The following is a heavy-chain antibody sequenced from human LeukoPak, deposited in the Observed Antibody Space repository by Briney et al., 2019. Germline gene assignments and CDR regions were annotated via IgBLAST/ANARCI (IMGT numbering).Heavy chain of an antibody. Sequence: SETLSLTCTVSGGSVSSGSYYWSWIRQPPGKGLEWIGYIYYSGSTNYNPSLKSRVTISVDTSKNQFSLKLSSVTAADTAVYYCARDLLAAAGTYDAFDIWGQGTMVTVSS. CDR2: IYYSGST. D-gene: IGHD6-13*01. J-gene: IGHJ3*02. CDR3: ARDLLAAAGTYDAFDI. V-gene: IGHV4-61*01. CDR1: GGSVSSGSYY.